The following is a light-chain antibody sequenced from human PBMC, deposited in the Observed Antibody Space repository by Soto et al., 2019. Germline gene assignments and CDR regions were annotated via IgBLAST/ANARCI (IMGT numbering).Light chain of an antibody. V-gene: IGLV1-40*01. J-gene: IGLJ1*01. CDR2: GNT. CDR1: SSNIGAVYD. Sequence: QSVLTQPPSVSGAPGQRVTISCTGSSSNIGAVYDVHWYQHLPGTAPKLLIYGNTNRPSGVPDRFSGSKSGASASLAITGLQAEDEADYYCQSCDSSLSGYVFGTGTKVTVL. CDR3: QSCDSSLSGYV.